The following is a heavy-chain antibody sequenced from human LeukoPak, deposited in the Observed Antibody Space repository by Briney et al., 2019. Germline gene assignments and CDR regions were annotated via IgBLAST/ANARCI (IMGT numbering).Heavy chain of an antibody. J-gene: IGHJ4*02. CDR2: ISYDGSNK. Sequence: PGGSLRLSCAASGFTFSSYGMHWVRQAPGKGLEWVAVISYDGSNKYYADSVKGRFTISRDNSKNTLYLQMNSLRAEDTAVYYCAKDPLAYCGGDCYSSYFDYWGQGTLVTVSS. V-gene: IGHV3-30*18. CDR3: AKDPLAYCGGDCYSSYFDY. CDR1: GFTFSSYG. D-gene: IGHD2-21*02.